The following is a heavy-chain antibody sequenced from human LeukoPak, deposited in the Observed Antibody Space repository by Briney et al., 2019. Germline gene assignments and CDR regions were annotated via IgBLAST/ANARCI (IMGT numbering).Heavy chain of an antibody. Sequence: ASVKVSCKASGYTFTSYGISWVRQAPGQGLEWMGWISAYNGNTNYAQKLQGRVTMTTDTSTSTAYMELRSLRSDDTAVYYCARVGSIAVAGTDFFDYWGQGTLVTVSS. CDR1: GYTFTSYG. V-gene: IGHV1-18*01. D-gene: IGHD6-19*01. CDR2: ISAYNGNT. CDR3: ARVGSIAVAGTDFFDY. J-gene: IGHJ4*02.